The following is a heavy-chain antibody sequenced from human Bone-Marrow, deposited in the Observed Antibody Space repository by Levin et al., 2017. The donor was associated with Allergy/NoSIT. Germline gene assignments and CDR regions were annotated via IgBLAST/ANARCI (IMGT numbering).Heavy chain of an antibody. CDR2: IYYGGRT. CDR1: GVSIRSSENY. V-gene: IGHV4-39*01. J-gene: IGHJ5*02. D-gene: IGHD5/OR15-5a*01. Sequence: PSETLSLTCSVSGVSIRSSENYWGWIRQSPGRGLEWIGNIYYGGRTNYNPSLKSRVTISIDTAKNHYSLNLRSVTAADTALYYCVRHAPLSRGFDPWGQGALVTVSS. CDR3: VRHAPLSRGFDP.